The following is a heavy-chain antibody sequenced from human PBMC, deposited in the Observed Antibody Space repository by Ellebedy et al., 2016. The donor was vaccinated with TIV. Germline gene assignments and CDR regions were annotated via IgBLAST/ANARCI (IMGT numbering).Heavy chain of an antibody. V-gene: IGHV3-23*01. Sequence: GESLKIPCADSGFTFDTYAMSWVRQAPGKGLEWVAHISGSGVKTYYADPVRGRFSISRDNSKNTLYLQMNSLRADDTAVYYCAGFRGEAVAGNWFDPWGQGTLVTVSS. CDR2: ISGSGVKT. D-gene: IGHD6-19*01. CDR1: GFTFDTYA. CDR3: AGFRGEAVAGNWFDP. J-gene: IGHJ5*02.